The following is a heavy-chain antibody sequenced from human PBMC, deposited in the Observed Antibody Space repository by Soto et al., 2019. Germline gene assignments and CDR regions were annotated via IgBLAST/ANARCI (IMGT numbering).Heavy chain of an antibody. CDR1: GYTFTSYG. Sequence: ASVKVSCKASGYTFTSYGISWVRQAPGQGLEWMGWISAYNGNTNYAQKLQGRVTMTNDTSTSTAYMELRSLRSDDTAVYYCARGSGWYEGFYYYYYMDVWGKGTTVTVSS. J-gene: IGHJ6*03. V-gene: IGHV1-18*01. CDR3: ARGSGWYEGFYYYYYMDV. CDR2: ISAYNGNT. D-gene: IGHD6-19*01.